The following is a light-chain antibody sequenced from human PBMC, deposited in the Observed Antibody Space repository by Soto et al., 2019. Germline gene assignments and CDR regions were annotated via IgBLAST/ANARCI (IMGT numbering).Light chain of an antibody. J-gene: IGLJ3*02. CDR2: EVS. Sequence: QSALTQPASVSGSPGQSITISCTGTSSDFGGYKYVSWYQQHPGKAPKLMIYEVSNRPSGVSNRFSGSKSGNTASLTISGLQAEDEADYYCSSYTSSRTVVLGGGTKLTVL. CDR3: SSYTSSRTVV. CDR1: SSDFGGYKY. V-gene: IGLV2-14*03.